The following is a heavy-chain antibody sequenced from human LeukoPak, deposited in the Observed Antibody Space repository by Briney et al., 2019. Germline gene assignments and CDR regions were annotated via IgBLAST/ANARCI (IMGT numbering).Heavy chain of an antibody. V-gene: IGHV4-59*01. J-gene: IGHJ6*02. Sequence: SATLSLTCTVSGGSISSYYWSWIRQPPGKGLEWIGYIYYSGSTNYNPSLKSRVTISVDTSKNQFSLKLSSVTAADTAVYYCARDSSSLGMDVWGQGTTVTVSS. CDR2: IYYSGST. CDR1: GGSISSYY. D-gene: IGHD6-6*01. CDR3: ARDSSSLGMDV.